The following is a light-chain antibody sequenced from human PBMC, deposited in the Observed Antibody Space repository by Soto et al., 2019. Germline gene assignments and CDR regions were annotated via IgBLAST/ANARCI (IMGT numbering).Light chain of an antibody. CDR3: SSYAGSSLV. CDR2: DVS. J-gene: IGLJ1*01. V-gene: IGLV2-8*01. Sequence: QSALTQPPSASGSPGQSVTISCTGTSSDVGGYNYVSWYQQHPGKAPKLIIYDVSKRPSGVPDHFSGSKSGNTASLTVSGLQAEDEADYYCSSYAGSSLVFGTGTKVTVL. CDR1: SSDVGGYNY.